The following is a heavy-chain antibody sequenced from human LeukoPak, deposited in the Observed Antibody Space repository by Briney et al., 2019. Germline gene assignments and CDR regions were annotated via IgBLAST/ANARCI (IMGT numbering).Heavy chain of an antibody. CDR2: ISSSSSYI. CDR1: GFTFSSYS. J-gene: IGHJ4*02. CDR3: ASSPRTNYYDSSGYSY. D-gene: IGHD3-22*01. Sequence: GGSLRLSCAASGFTFSSYSMNWVRQAPGKGLEWVSSISSSSSYIYYADSVKGRFTISRDNAKNSLYLQMNSLRSEDTAVYYCASSPRTNYYDSSGYSYWGQGTLVTVSS. V-gene: IGHV3-21*04.